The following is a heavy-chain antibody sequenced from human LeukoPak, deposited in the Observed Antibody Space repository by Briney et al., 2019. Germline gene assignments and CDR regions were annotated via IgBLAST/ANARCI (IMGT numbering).Heavy chain of an antibody. CDR3: AKRSGKGVTHFDY. D-gene: IGHD1-26*01. Sequence: GGSLRLSCVASGFTFSSYGMSWVRQAPGKGLEWVSAISGSGGSTYYADSVKGRFTISRDNSKNTLYLQMNSLRAEDTAVYYCAKRSGKGVTHFDYWGQGTLVTVSS. CDR1: GFTFSSYG. V-gene: IGHV3-23*01. CDR2: ISGSGGST. J-gene: IGHJ4*02.